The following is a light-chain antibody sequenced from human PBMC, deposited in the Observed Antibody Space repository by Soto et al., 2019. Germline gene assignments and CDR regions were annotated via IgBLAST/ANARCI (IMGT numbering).Light chain of an antibody. V-gene: IGKV1-5*03. CDR3: HQYSSYSPYT. J-gene: IGKJ2*01. CDR1: QTVYSW. Sequence: DIQMTQSPSTVFASEGDTVTINCRASQTVYSWLAWDQRKPGKAPKLLISEASTLQSGVPSRFAGSVSGTETTLAISRMQPDNFAAYYCHQYSSYSPYTFGQGTNVDVK. CDR2: EAS.